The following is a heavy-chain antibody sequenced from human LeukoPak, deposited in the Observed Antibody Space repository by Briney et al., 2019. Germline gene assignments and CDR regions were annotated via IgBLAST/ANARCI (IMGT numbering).Heavy chain of an antibody. V-gene: IGHV4-31*03. CDR2: IYYSGST. D-gene: IGHD5-12*01. J-gene: IGHJ4*02. CDR3: ARGTSGYVWNY. Sequence: PSETLSLTCTVSGGSISSGGYYWSWIRQHPGKGLEWIGYIYYSGSTYYNPSLKSRVTISVDTSKNQFSLKLSSVTAADTAVYYCARGTSGYVWNYWGQGTLVTVSS. CDR1: GGSISSGGYY.